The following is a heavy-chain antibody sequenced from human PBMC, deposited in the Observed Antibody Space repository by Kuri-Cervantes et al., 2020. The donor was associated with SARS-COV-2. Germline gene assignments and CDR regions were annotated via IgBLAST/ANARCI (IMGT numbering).Heavy chain of an antibody. CDR3: ASGGDCSSTSCYRAEVN. D-gene: IGHD2-2*02. J-gene: IGHJ4*02. V-gene: IGHV3-69-1*01. CDR2: ISSSSTI. Sequence: GGSLRLSCAASGFTFSDYYMNWVRQAPGKGLEWVSSISSSSTIYYADSVKGRFTISRDNAKNSLYLQMNSLRAEDTAVYYCASGGDCSSTSCYRAEVNWGQGTLVTVSS. CDR1: GFTFSDYY.